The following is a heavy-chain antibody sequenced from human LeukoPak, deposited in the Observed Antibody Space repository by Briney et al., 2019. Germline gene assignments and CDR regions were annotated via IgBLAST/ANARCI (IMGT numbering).Heavy chain of an antibody. CDR2: IYTSGST. CDR3: ARVRARGSAPDY. CDR1: GGSISSYY. J-gene: IGHJ4*02. D-gene: IGHD6-25*01. Sequence: SETVSLTCTVSGGSISSYYWSWIRQPAGKGLEWIGRIYTSGSTDYNPSLKSRVTMSVDTSKNQFSLKLSSVTAAGTAVYYCARVRARGSAPDYWGQGTLVTVSS. V-gene: IGHV4-4*07.